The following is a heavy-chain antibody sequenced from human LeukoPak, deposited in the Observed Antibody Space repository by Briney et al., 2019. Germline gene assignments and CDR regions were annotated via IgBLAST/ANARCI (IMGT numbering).Heavy chain of an antibody. CDR2: ISSSGST. J-gene: IGHJ3*02. Sequence: SETLSLTCTVSGDSISNGDYYWSWIRQPAGKGLEWIGRISSSGSTNYNPSLKSRVTISVDTSKNQFSLKLSSVTAADTAVYFCARGPYSYDSSGAFDIWGQGTMVTVSS. V-gene: IGHV4-61*02. D-gene: IGHD3-22*01. CDR1: GDSISNGDYY. CDR3: ARGPYSYDSSGAFDI.